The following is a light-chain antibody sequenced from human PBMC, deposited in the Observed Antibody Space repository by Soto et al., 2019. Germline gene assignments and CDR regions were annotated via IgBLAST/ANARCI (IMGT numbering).Light chain of an antibody. V-gene: IGLV2-14*01. Sequence: QSALTQPASVSGAPGQSITISCTGTSSDVGGYNYVSWYQQHAGKAPKLIIYDVSNRPSGVSNRFSGSKSGTTASLTISGLQAEAEADYYCSSYTSSSHVVFGGGTKLTVL. CDR2: DVS. J-gene: IGLJ2*01. CDR3: SSYTSSSHVV. CDR1: SSDVGGYNY.